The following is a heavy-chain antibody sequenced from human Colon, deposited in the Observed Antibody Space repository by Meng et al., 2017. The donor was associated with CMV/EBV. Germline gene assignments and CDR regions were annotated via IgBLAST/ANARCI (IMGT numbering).Heavy chain of an antibody. CDR2: ISGNGGST. V-gene: IGHV3-23*01. CDR1: GFTFSSYV. CDR3: ARVNGFLGWFDP. J-gene: IGHJ5*02. D-gene: IGHD3-3*01. Sequence: GESLKISCAASGFTFSSYVMSWVRQAPGKGLEWVSVISGNGGSTYYGDFVKGRFTISSDNSNNTLYLQMRSLRAEDTAVYYCARVNGFLGWFDPWGQGTLVTVSS.